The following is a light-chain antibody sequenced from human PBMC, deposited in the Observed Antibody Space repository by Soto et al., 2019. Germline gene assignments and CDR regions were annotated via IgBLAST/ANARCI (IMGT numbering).Light chain of an antibody. Sequence: EIVLTQSPGTLSLSPGERATLSCRASQSVRSNYLAWYQQKPGQAPRLLIYGASIRAAGIPDRFGGSGSGTDFTLTISRLEPEEFAVYYCQQYGASPLFGPGTKVDIK. CDR3: QQYGASPL. CDR1: QSVRSNY. V-gene: IGKV3-20*01. CDR2: GAS. J-gene: IGKJ3*01.